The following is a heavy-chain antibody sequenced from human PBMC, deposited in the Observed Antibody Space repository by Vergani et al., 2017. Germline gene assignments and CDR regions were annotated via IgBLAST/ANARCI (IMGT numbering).Heavy chain of an antibody. J-gene: IGHJ4*03. CDR1: GFSFGDYA. CDR2: IRNKAYGGTT. V-gene: IGHV3-49*04. D-gene: IGHD2-2*02. CDR3: VIDRGLCAGCRCYTEACDY. Sequence: EVQLVESGGGLVTPGRSLRLSCAASGFSFGDYAMTWVRQAPGKGLEWVAFIRNKAYGGTTEYAASVKGRFTISRDIAKNTLYLQVRSLRLEDTGVYHCVIDRGLCAGCRCYTEACDYLGQGTPVTVSS.